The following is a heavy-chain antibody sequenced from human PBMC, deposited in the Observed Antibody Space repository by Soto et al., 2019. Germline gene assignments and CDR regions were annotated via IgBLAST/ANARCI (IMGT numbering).Heavy chain of an antibody. CDR2: INPNSGGT. D-gene: IGHD5-12*01. CDR3: ARDLHYDSGYDSDY. V-gene: IGHV1-2*04. J-gene: IGHJ4*02. CDR1: GYTFTGYY. Sequence: ASVKVSCKASGYTFTGYYMHWVRQAPGQGLEWMGWINPNSGGTNYAQKFQGWVTMTRDTSISTAYMELRSLRSDDTAVYYCARDLHYDSGYDSDYWGQGTLVTVSS.